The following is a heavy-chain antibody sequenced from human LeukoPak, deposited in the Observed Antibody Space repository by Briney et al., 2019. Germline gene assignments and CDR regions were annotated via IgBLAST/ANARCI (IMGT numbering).Heavy chain of an antibody. Sequence: GGSLRLSCAASGFTFSSYGMHWVRQAPGKGLEWVAVISYDGSNKYYADSVKGRFTISRDNSKNTLYLQMNSLRAEDTAVYYCPKISSGWYYFEVIDYWGQGTLVTVSS. CDR3: PKISSGWYYFEVIDY. D-gene: IGHD6-19*01. CDR1: GFTFSSYG. CDR2: ISYDGSNK. V-gene: IGHV3-30*18. J-gene: IGHJ4*02.